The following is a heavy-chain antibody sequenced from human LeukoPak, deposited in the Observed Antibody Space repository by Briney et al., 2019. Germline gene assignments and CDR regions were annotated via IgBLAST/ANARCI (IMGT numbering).Heavy chain of an antibody. V-gene: IGHV3-73*01. CDR1: GFSLSGSA. Sequence: GGSLRLSCAASGFSLSGSAMHWVRQASGRGLEWLGRISSKANSYVTVYAESVNGRFIISRDDSRNTAYLQMNSLQIEDTAVYYCTRHTDKYCSGAGCYVYNFYGMDVWGQGTTVTVSS. D-gene: IGHD2-15*01. CDR3: TRHTDKYCSGAGCYVYNFYGMDV. J-gene: IGHJ6*02. CDR2: ISSKANSYVT.